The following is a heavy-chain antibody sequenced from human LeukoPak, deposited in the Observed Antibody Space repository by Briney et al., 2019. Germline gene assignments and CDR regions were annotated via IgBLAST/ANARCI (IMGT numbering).Heavy chain of an antibody. Sequence: SQTLSLTCTVSGGSISSGDYYWSWIRQPPGKGLEWIGYIYYSGSTYYNPSLKSRVTISVDTSKNQFSLKLSSVTAADTAVYYCARSGDTYYYDSSGYIDYWGQGTLVTVSS. CDR1: GGSISSGDYY. V-gene: IGHV4-30-4*01. J-gene: IGHJ4*02. CDR2: IYYSGST. D-gene: IGHD3-22*01. CDR3: ARSGDTYYYDSSGYIDY.